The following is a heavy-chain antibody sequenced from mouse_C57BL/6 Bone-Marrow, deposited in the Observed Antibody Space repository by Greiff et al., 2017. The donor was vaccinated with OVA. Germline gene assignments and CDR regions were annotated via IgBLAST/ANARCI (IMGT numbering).Heavy chain of an antibody. J-gene: IGHJ3*01. CDR1: GYTFTSYG. Sequence: VKLVESGAELARPGASVKLSCKASGYTFTSYGISWVKQRTGQGLEWIGEIYPRSGNTYYNEKFKGKATLTADKSSSTAYMELRSLTSEDSAVYFCASWEGNPAWFAYWGQGTLVTVSA. CDR2: IYPRSGNT. V-gene: IGHV1-81*01. D-gene: IGHD2-1*01. CDR3: ASWEGNPAWFAY.